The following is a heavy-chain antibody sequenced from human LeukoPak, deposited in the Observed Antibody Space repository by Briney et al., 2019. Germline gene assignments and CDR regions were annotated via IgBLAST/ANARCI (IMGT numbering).Heavy chain of an antibody. CDR3: ARARNPVLLWFGEMDYYYMDV. CDR2: INPNSGGT. J-gene: IGHJ6*03. Sequence: GASVKVSCKASGYTFTGYYMHWVRQAPGQGLEWMGWINPNSGGTNYAQKFQGRVTMTRDTSISTAYMELSRLRSDDTAVYYCARARNPVLLWFGEMDYYYMDVWGKGTTVTISS. D-gene: IGHD3-10*01. V-gene: IGHV1-2*02. CDR1: GYTFTGYY.